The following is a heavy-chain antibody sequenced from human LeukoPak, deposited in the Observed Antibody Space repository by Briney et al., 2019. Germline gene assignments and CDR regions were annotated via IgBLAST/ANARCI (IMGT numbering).Heavy chain of an antibody. CDR3: AREYNSGPKQTDAFDI. CDR1: GFTFSSYA. J-gene: IGHJ3*02. CDR2: ISGDEIWT. Sequence: AGGSLRLSCAASGFTFSSYAMSWVRQAPGKGLEWVSRISGDEIWTSYADSVKGRFIISRDNAKNTVYLQMSSLGTEDTAVYYCAREYNSGPKQTDAFDIWGQGTMVTVSS. D-gene: IGHD3-22*01. V-gene: IGHV3-74*01.